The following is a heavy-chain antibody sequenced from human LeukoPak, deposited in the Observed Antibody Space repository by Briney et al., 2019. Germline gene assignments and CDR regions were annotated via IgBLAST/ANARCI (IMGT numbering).Heavy chain of an antibody. CDR3: ARGKWLALDY. J-gene: IGHJ4*02. CDR1: GFTFSDYY. V-gene: IGHV3-11*04. Sequence: GGSLRLSCAASGFTFSDYYMSWVRQVPGKGLEYVSCISNTGSDIYHTDSVRGRFTISRDNTKNSLYLQMNSLRAEDTALYYCARGKWLALDYWGQGTLVTVSS. D-gene: IGHD6-19*01. CDR2: ISNTGSDI.